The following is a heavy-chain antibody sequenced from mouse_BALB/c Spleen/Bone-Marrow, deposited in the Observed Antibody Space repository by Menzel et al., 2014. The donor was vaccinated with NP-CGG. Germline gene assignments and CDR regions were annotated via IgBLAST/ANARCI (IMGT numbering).Heavy chain of an antibody. J-gene: IGHJ1*01. Sequence: EVKLVESGGGLVQPGGSRKLSCAASGFTFSSFGMHWVRQAPEKGLEWVAYISSGSSTIYYADTVKGRFTISRDNPKNTLFLQMTSLRSEDTAMYYCAREYGNPVAPWYFDVWGAGTTVTVSS. D-gene: IGHD2-10*02. CDR2: ISSGSSTI. CDR3: AREYGNPVAPWYFDV. CDR1: GFTFSSFG. V-gene: IGHV5-17*02.